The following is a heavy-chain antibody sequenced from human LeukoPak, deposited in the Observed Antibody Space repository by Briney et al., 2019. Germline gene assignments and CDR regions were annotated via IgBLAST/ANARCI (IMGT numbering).Heavy chain of an antibody. J-gene: IGHJ4*02. CDR2: ISGSGGIYT. V-gene: IGHV3-23*01. Sequence: GGSLRLSCAASGFTFSSYGMHWVRQAPGKGLEWVAAISGSGGIYTHYAESVKGRFTISRDDSKNTLYLQVDGLRAEDTARYYCAKDSGSRGGSYFFDYWGQGTLVTVSS. CDR3: AKDSGSRGGSYFFDY. CDR1: GFTFSSYG. D-gene: IGHD3-16*01.